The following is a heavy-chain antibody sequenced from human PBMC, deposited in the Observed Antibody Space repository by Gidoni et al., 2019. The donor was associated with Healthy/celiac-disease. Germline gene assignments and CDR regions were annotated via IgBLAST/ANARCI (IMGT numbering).Heavy chain of an antibody. D-gene: IGHD2-15*01. Sequence: QVQLQQWGAGLLKPSETLSLTCAVYGGSFSGYYWSWIRQPPGKGLEWIGEITHSGSTNYNPSLKSRVTISVDTSKNQFSLKLSSVTAADTAVYYCARAGDCSGGSCYSRRSPLDYWGQGTLVTVSS. CDR2: ITHSGST. J-gene: IGHJ4*02. CDR1: GGSFSGYY. V-gene: IGHV4-34*01. CDR3: ARAGDCSGGSCYSRRSPLDY.